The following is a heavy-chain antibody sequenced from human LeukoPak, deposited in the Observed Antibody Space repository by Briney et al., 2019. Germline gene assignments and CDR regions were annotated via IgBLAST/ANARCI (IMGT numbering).Heavy chain of an antibody. CDR2: ISSTGDNT. V-gene: IGHV3-64*02. Sequence: PGGSLTLFCAASGFSFRRYALHCVRHSPGKGLEHVSAISSTGDNTHCADSVRGRFPIYRHNSKHTLYLQMGRLRADDMAVYYCARVAGLKGFFDRWGQGSLLTVSS. D-gene: IGHD3-9*01. CDR1: GFSFRRYA. CDR3: ARVAGLKGFFDR. J-gene: IGHJ4*02.